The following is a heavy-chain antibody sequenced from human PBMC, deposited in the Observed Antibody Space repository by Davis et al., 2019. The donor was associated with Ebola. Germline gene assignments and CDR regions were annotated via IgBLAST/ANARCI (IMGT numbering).Heavy chain of an antibody. J-gene: IGHJ5*02. D-gene: IGHD3-16*01. Sequence: SAKVSCKASAGTFISYAISWVRQAPGQGLEWMGGIIPIFGTANYAQKLQGRVTMTTDTSTSTAYMELRSLRSDDTAVYYCARGVFFFRNAGGLDPWGQGTLVTVSS. V-gene: IGHV1-69*05. CDR1: AGTFISYA. CDR3: ARGVFFFRNAGGLDP. CDR2: IIPIFGTA.